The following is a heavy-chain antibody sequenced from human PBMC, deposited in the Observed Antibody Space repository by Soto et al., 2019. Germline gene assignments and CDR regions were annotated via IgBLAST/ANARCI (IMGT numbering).Heavy chain of an antibody. CDR2: ISYDGSNK. CDR1: GFTFSSYA. J-gene: IGHJ4*02. Sequence: GGSLTLSCAPSGFTFSSYAMHWVSQAPGKGLEWVAVISYDGSNKYYADSVKGRFTIYRDNSKNTLYLQMHSLSAEATAVYYCARERQLEPFDYWGQGTLVTVSS. D-gene: IGHD1-1*01. CDR3: ARERQLEPFDY. V-gene: IGHV3-30-3*01.